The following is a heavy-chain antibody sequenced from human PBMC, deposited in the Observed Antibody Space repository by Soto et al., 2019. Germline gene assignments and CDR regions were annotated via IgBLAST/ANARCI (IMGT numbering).Heavy chain of an antibody. CDR1: GFTFSSYG. CDR2: ISYDGSNK. D-gene: IGHD1-26*01. J-gene: IGHJ6*02. V-gene: IGHV3-30*18. Sequence: GGSLRLSCAASGFTFSSYGMHWVRQAPGKGLEWVAVISYDGSNKYYADSVKGRFTISRDNSKNTLYLQMNSLRAEDTAVYYCAKDPRYRAADYYYGMDVWGQGTTVTVSS. CDR3: AKDPRYRAADYYYGMDV.